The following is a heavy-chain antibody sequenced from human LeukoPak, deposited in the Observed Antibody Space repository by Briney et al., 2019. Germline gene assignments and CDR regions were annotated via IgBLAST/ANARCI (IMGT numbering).Heavy chain of an antibody. J-gene: IGHJ3*02. D-gene: IGHD2-2*01. CDR2: ISSSGSTI. Sequence: PGGSLRLSCAASGFSFSDYYMSWIRQAPGKGLEWISYISSSGSTIYYADSVKGRFTISRDNAKNSLYLQMNSLRAEDTAVYYCAKYRKAPDAFDIWGQGTMVTVSS. V-gene: IGHV3-11*04. CDR1: GFSFSDYY. CDR3: AKYRKAPDAFDI.